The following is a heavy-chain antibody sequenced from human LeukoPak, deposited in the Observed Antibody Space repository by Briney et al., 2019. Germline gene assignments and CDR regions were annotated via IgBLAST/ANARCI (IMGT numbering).Heavy chain of an antibody. V-gene: IGHV4-59*12. CDR1: GTSISSNY. D-gene: IGHD3-16*01. J-gene: IGHJ6*03. Sequence: SETLSLTCTFSGTSISSNYWNWIRQSPGKGLEWIGFISHIGSTHYNPSLKSRVTISLDTSKNQFSLKVRSVIAADTAVYYCARAVLGEANRAYYYTMDVWGKGPRSPSP. CDR3: ARAVLGEANRAYYYTMDV. CDR2: ISHIGST.